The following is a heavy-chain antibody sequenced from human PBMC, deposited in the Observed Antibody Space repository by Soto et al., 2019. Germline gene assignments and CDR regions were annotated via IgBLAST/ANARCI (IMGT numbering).Heavy chain of an antibody. CDR3: ARTYYYDSSGYYPFGYFDY. D-gene: IGHD3-22*01. CDR1: GYTFTSYC. Sequence: ASVKVSCKASGYTFTSYCISWVRQAPGQGLEWMGWISAYNGNTNYAQKLQGRVTMTTDTSTSTAYMELRSLRSDDTAVYYCARTYYYDSSGYYPFGYFDYWGQGTLVTVSS. J-gene: IGHJ4*02. CDR2: ISAYNGNT. V-gene: IGHV1-18*01.